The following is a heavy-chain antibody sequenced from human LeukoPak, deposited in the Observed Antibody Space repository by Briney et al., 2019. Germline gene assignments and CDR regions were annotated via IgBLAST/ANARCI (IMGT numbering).Heavy chain of an antibody. CDR2: VYYIGST. D-gene: IGHD1-26*01. CDR1: GGSVSSGSHY. CDR3: ARVRRYSGRSDVFDI. J-gene: IGHJ3*02. V-gene: IGHV4-61*01. Sequence: SETLSLTCTVSGGSVSSGSHYWSWIRQPPGKGLEWIGYVYYIGSTNYNPSLKSRVTISVDTSKNQFSLKLTSVTAADTAVYYCARVRRYSGRSDVFDIWGQGTMVTVSS.